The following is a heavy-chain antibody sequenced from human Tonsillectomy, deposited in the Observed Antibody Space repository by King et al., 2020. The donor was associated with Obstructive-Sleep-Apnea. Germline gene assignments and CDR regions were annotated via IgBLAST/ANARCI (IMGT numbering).Heavy chain of an antibody. J-gene: IGHJ6*02. CDR2: IYYRGST. CDR1: RGSISSGGYY. V-gene: IGHV4-31*03. CDR3: ARESYYYGMDV. Sequence: VQLQESGPGLVKPSQTLSLTCTVSRGSISSGGYYWSWIRQHPGKGLEWIGYIYYRGSTYYNPSLKSRVTISVNTCKNQFSLKLSSVTAADTAVYYCARESYYYGMDVWGQGTTVTVSS.